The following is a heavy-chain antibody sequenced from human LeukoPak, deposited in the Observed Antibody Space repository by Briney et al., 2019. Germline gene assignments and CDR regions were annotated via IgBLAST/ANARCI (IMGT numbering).Heavy chain of an antibody. V-gene: IGHV4-34*01. CDR1: GGSFSGYY. CDR3: ARMHLVVPAAMRPFDY. Sequence: PSETLSLTCAVYGGSFSGYYWSWIRQPPGKGLEWMGEINHSGSTNYNPSLKSRVTISVDTSKNQFSLKLSSVTAADTAVYYCARMHLVVPAAMRPFDYWGREPWSPSPQ. CDR2: INHSGST. D-gene: IGHD2-2*01. J-gene: IGHJ4*02.